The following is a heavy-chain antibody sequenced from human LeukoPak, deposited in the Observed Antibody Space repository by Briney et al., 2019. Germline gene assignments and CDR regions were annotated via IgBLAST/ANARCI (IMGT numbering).Heavy chain of an antibody. CDR3: ARGRSGSYYVS. J-gene: IGHJ4*02. Sequence: GGSLRLSCAASGFTFSSHSMNWVRQAPGKGLEWVSSISSSSSYIYYADSVKGRFTISRDNAKNSLYLQMNSLRAEDTAVYYCARGRSGSYYVSWGQGTLVTVSS. V-gene: IGHV3-21*01. D-gene: IGHD1-26*01. CDR1: GFTFSSHS. CDR2: ISSSSSYI.